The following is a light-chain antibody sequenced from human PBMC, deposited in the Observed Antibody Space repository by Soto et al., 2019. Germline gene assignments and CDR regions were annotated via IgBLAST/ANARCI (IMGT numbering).Light chain of an antibody. Sequence: EIVMTQSPATLSVSPGERATLSCRASQSVSSSYLAWYQQKPGQAPSLLIFGASSRATGIPDRFSGSGSGTDFTLTISRLEPEDFAVYYCQQYGSSPRTFGQGIKVDI. J-gene: IGKJ1*01. CDR2: GAS. V-gene: IGKV3-20*01. CDR1: QSVSSSY. CDR3: QQYGSSPRT.